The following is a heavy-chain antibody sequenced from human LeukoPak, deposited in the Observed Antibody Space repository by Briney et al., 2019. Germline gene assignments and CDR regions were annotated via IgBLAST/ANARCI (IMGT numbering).Heavy chain of an antibody. Sequence: ASVKVSCKDSGYTFTSYGISWVRQAPGQGLEWMGWISAYNGNTSYAQKLQGRVTMTTDTSTSTAYMELRSLRSDDTAVYYCARSAVDEDIVVVPAAGYYYYMDVWGKGTTVTVSS. CDR3: ARSAVDEDIVVVPAAGYYYYMDV. J-gene: IGHJ6*03. D-gene: IGHD2-2*01. CDR2: ISAYNGNT. CDR1: GYTFTSYG. V-gene: IGHV1-18*01.